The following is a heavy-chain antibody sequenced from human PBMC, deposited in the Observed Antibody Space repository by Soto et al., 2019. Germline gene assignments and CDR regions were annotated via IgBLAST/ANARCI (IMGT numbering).Heavy chain of an antibody. J-gene: IGHJ4*02. CDR2: IKSKTDGGTA. CDR3: TTGIYYDLLTGYHNVAY. CDR1: EFTFDKYY. Sequence: PGGSLRLSCAASEFTFDKYYMTWVRQAPGKGPEWVGHIKSKTDGGTADYDAPVKGRFTISRDDSKNTVYLKMNSLKTEDTAVYYFTTGIYYDLLTGYHNVAYWGQGALVTVSS. V-gene: IGHV3-15*01. D-gene: IGHD3-9*01.